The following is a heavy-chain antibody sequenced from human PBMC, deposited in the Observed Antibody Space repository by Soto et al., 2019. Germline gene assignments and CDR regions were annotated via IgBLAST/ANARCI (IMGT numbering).Heavy chain of an antibody. CDR3: ARDLPDVYGYGDYTNWFDP. CDR2: IIPIFGTA. D-gene: IGHD4-17*01. Sequence: GASVKVSCKASGGTFSSYAISWVRQAPGQGLEWMGGIIPIFGTANYAQKFQGRVTITAAKSTSTAYMELSSLRSEDTAVYYCARDLPDVYGYGDYTNWFDPWGQGTLVTVSS. V-gene: IGHV1-69*06. J-gene: IGHJ5*02. CDR1: GGTFSSYA.